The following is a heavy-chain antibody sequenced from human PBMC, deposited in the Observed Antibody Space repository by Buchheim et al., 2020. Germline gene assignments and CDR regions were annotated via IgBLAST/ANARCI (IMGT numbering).Heavy chain of an antibody. D-gene: IGHD2/OR15-2a*01. CDR3: ARASNRWDSWFDP. Sequence: QVQLQESGPGLVKPSETLSLTCTVSGGSISSYYWSWFRQPPGKGLEWIGYIYYSGSTNYNPSLKSRVTISVDTSKNQFSLKLSSVTAADTAVYYCARASNRWDSWFDPWGQGTL. CDR1: GGSISSYY. J-gene: IGHJ5*02. CDR2: IYYSGST. V-gene: IGHV4-59*01.